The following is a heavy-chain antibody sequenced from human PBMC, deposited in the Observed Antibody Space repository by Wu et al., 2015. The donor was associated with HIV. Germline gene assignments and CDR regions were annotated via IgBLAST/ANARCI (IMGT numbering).Heavy chain of an antibody. CDR2: INPSGGST. CDR1: GYTFTSYY. CDR3: ARDHQLLWFGESSMDV. V-gene: IGHV1-46*01. J-gene: IGHJ6*02. Sequence: QVQLVQSGAEVKKPGASVKVSCKASGYTFTSYYMHWVRQAPGQGLEWMGIINPSGGSTSYAQKFQGRVTMTRDTSTSTVYMELSSLRSEDTAVYYCARDHQLLWFGESSMDVVGPRDHGHRLL. D-gene: IGHD3-10*01.